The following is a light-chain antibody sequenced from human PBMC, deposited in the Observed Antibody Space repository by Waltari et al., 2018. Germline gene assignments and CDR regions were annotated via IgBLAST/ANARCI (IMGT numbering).Light chain of an antibody. CDR1: ALPKKY. CDR2: EDS. CDR3: YSTDSSDTHRV. J-gene: IGLJ3*02. V-gene: IGLV3-10*01. Sequence: SYELTQPPSVSVSPGQAARITCSGDALPKKYAYWYQQKSGQAPVLVIYEDSKRRSGIPERFSGSSSGTTATLTLSGAQVEDEGDYYCYSTDSSDTHRVFGGGTKLTVL.